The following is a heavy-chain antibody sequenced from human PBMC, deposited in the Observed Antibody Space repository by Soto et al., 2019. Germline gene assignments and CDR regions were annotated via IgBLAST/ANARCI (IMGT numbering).Heavy chain of an antibody. Sequence: QVQLGQSGAEVKKPGASVKVSCKASGYTFRSYGISWVRQAPGQGREWMGWSSGYNGNRNYAPKTQGRVTMTTATSPSTAYMELRSLSADDTDVYYCARGWCGEFVDYFDYWGQGTRVTVS. CDR3: ARGWCGEFVDYFDY. CDR2: SSGYNGNR. D-gene: IGHD3-10*01. V-gene: IGHV1-18*01. J-gene: IGHJ4*02. CDR1: GYTFRSYG.